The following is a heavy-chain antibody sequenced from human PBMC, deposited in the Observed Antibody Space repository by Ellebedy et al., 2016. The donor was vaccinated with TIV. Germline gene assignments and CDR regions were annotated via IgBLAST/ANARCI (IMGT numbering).Heavy chain of an antibody. D-gene: IGHD5-12*01. Sequence: MPSETLSLTCIVSGGSINSYYWSWIRQSPGKALEWIGYIYYTGRTNSNPSLKSRVTISVDTSKNQFSLNLTSVTAADTGVYYCARVVGQESIKYWYFDLWGRGTLVAVSS. V-gene: IGHV4-59*01. CDR2: IYYTGRT. CDR1: GGSINSYY. CDR3: ARVVGQESIKYWYFDL. J-gene: IGHJ2*01.